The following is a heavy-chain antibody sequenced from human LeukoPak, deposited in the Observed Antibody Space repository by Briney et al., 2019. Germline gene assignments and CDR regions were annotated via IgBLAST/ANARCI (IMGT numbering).Heavy chain of an antibody. J-gene: IGHJ4*02. D-gene: IGHD3-22*01. CDR3: ARHTTYYYDSSGYYFDY. V-gene: IGHV4-59*08. CDR1: GGSFSGYY. CDR2: IYYSGST. Sequence: SETLSLTCAVYGGSFSGYYWSWIRQPPGKGLEWIGYIYYSGSTNYNPSLKSRVTISVDTSKNQFSLKLSSVTAADTAVYYCARHTTYYYDSSGYYFDYWGQGTLVTVSS.